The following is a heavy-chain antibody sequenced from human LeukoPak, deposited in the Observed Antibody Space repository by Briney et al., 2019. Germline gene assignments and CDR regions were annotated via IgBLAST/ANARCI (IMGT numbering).Heavy chain of an antibody. V-gene: IGHV1-3*01. CDR3: AREADDYGSGTYYSLGFDP. CDR1: GYTFTSYA. D-gene: IGHD3-10*01. J-gene: IGHJ5*02. CDR2: INAGNCNT. Sequence: ASVTVSCKASGYTFTSYALHWVRQAPGQRLEWMGWINAGNCNTKYSQKFQGRVTITRDTSASTAYMELSSLRSEDTAVYYCAREADDYGSGTYYSLGFDPWGQGTLVTVSS.